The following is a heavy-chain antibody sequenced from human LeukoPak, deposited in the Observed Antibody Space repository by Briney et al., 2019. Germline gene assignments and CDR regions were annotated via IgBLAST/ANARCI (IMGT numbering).Heavy chain of an antibody. CDR2: INHVGST. V-gene: IGHV4-34*01. J-gene: IGHJ4*02. D-gene: IGHD5-24*01. CDR1: SESFTAYY. CDR3: ARGQGWPPHFDF. Sequence: SETLSLTCAASSESFTAYYWSWIRQSPEKGLEWIGHINHVGSTNYNPSLRSRVTLSVDTSNSQFSLEVKSVTAADTATYYCARGQGWPPHFDFWGRGALVTVSS.